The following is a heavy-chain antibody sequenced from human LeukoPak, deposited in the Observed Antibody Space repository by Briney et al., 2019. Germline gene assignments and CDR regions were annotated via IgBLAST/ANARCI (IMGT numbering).Heavy chain of an antibody. CDR3: ARGEPYCSGGSCYS. CDR1: GYTFTSYD. CDR2: MNPNSGNT. D-gene: IGHD2-15*01. V-gene: IGHV1-8*01. J-gene: IGHJ4*02. Sequence: ASVKVSCKASGYTFTSYDINWVRQATGQGLEWMGWMNPNSGNTGYAQEFQGRVTMTRNTSISTAYMELSSLRSEDTAVYYCARGEPYCSGGSCYSWGQGTLVTVSS.